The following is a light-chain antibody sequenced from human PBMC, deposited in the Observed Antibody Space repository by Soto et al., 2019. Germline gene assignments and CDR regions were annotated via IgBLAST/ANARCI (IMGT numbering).Light chain of an antibody. V-gene: IGLV2-14*03. J-gene: IGLJ3*02. Sequence: QSALTQPASVSGSPGQSITISCTGSSSDVGVSNYISWYQQHPGKAPKLLIFDVSNRPSGVSNRFSGSKSGNTASLTVSGLQAEDEADYYCSSYTSSSVVFGGGTKLTVL. CDR3: SSYTSSSVV. CDR2: DVS. CDR1: SSDVGVSNY.